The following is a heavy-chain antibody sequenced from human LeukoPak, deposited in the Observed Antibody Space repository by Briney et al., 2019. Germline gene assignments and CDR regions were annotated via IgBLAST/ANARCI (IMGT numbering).Heavy chain of an antibody. J-gene: IGHJ4*02. CDR3: ARISIAVAGADY. CDR1: GFTFSSSW. CDR2: IKQDGSEK. D-gene: IGHD6-19*01. Sequence: GGSLRLSCAASGFTFSSSWMSWVRQAPGKGLEWVANIKQDGSEKYYVDSVKGRFTISRDNTKNSLYPQMDSLRAEDTAVYYCARISIAVAGADYWGQGTLVTVSS. V-gene: IGHV3-7*01.